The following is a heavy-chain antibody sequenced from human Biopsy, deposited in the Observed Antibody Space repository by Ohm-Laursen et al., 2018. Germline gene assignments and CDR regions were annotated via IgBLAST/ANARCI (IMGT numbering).Heavy chain of an antibody. J-gene: IGHJ4*02. CDR1: GFTLSRHG. Sequence: SLRLSCAAFGFTLSRHGMHWVRQAPGKGLEWVAVIWSDGNNKYYADSVKGRFTISRDTSRNTLYMQMNSLRVEDTALYYCARDAEEFDSSGPRFDYWGQGTLVTVSS. CDR3: ARDAEEFDSSGPRFDY. D-gene: IGHD3-22*01. CDR2: IWSDGNNK. V-gene: IGHV3-33*01.